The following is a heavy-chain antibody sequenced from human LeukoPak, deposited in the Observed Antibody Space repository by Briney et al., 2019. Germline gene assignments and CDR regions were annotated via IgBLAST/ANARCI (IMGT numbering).Heavy chain of an antibody. CDR3: AKDPWDYYDSSGYYC. CDR2: ISGSGGST. CDR1: GFTFSSYA. J-gene: IGHJ4*02. V-gene: IGHV3-23*01. Sequence: PGASLRLSCAASGFTFSSYAMSWVRQAPGKGLEWVSAISGSGGSTYYADSVKGRFTISRDNSKNTLYLQMNSLRAEDTAVYYCAKDPWDYYDSSGYYCWGQGTLVTVPS. D-gene: IGHD3-22*01.